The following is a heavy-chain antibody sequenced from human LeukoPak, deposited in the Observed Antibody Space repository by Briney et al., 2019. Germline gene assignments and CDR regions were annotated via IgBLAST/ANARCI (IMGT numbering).Heavy chain of an antibody. CDR2: IYPGDSDT. V-gene: IGHV5-51*01. J-gene: IGHJ4*02. Sequence: GESLKISCKGFEYRFTSYWIGLVRQMPGKGLEWMGIIYPGDSDTRYSPSFQGQVTISADKSISTAYLQWSSLKASETAMYYCARSAYDSSGYYGGDWGQGTLVTVSS. CDR1: EYRFTSYW. CDR3: ARSAYDSSGYYGGD. D-gene: IGHD3-22*01.